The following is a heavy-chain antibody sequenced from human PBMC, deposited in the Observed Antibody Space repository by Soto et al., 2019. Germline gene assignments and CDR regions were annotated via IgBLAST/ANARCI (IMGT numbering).Heavy chain of an antibody. Sequence: SETLSLTCAVYGGSFSGYSWSWIRQPPGKGLEWIGEINHSGSTNYNPSLKSRVTISVDTSKNQFSLKLSSVTAADTALYCCARRPGLTAVAERYYYYGMDVWGQGTTVT. CDR1: GGSFSGYS. CDR3: ARRPGLTAVAERYYYYGMDV. J-gene: IGHJ6*02. V-gene: IGHV4-34*01. D-gene: IGHD6-19*01. CDR2: INHSGST.